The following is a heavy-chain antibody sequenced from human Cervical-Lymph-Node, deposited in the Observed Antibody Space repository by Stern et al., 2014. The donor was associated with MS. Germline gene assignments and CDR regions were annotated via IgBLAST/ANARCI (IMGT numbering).Heavy chain of an antibody. CDR2: IFPGGSDI. J-gene: IGHJ4*02. Sequence: VQLVQSGPEVKRPGESLKISCQASGYTFTSYWIGWVRQMPGKGREWIAIIFPGGSDIRSSPSFQGQVTISADKSSSTAYLQWNNLKASDTAIYYCARQRYFDYWGQGTLGTVSS. CDR3: ARQRYFDY. CDR1: GYTFTSYW. V-gene: IGHV5-51*01.